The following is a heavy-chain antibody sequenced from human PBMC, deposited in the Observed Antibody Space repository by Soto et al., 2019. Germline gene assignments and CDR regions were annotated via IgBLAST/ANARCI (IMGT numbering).Heavy chain of an antibody. D-gene: IGHD2-2*01. Sequence: GGFPSISCAASGGTISRHSLNLVPQAPGKGLEWVSGISAGGGNTYYADSVRGRFTISRDNSKNTVDLQISSLRAEDTALYYCAKHSEYQLLSWLDPWGLGTLVTVSS. CDR2: ISAGGGNT. V-gene: IGHV3-23*01. CDR1: GGTISRHS. J-gene: IGHJ5*02. CDR3: AKHSEYQLLSWLDP.